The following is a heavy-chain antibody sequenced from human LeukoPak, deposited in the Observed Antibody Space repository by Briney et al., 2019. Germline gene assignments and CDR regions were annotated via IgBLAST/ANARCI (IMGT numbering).Heavy chain of an antibody. CDR1: GFTFSSYS. J-gene: IGHJ4*02. CDR3: ARDMITFGGVIVPIDY. V-gene: IGHV3-48*01. Sequence: GGSLRLSCAASGFTFSSYSMNWVRQAPGKGLEWVSYISSSSATIYYADSVKGRFTISRDNAKNSLYLQMNSLRAEDTAVYYCARDMITFGGVIVPIDYWGQGTLVTVSS. D-gene: IGHD3-16*02. CDR2: ISSSSATI.